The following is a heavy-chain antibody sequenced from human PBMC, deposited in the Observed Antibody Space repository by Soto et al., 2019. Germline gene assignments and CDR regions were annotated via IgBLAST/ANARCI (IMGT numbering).Heavy chain of an antibody. CDR1: GGSISSYY. CDR3: ARVGNQWLVPTG. CDR2: IYYSGST. Sequence: QVQLQESGPGLVKPSETLSLTCTVSGGSISSYYWSWIRQPPGKGLEWIGYIYYSGSTNYNPSLKSRVTISVDTSKNQFSLKLSSVTAADTAVYYCARVGNQWLVPTGWGQGTLVTVSS. J-gene: IGHJ4*02. V-gene: IGHV4-59*01. D-gene: IGHD6-19*01.